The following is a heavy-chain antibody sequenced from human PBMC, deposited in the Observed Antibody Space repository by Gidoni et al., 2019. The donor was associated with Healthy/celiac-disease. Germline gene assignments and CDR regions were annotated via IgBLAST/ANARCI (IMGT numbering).Heavy chain of an antibody. D-gene: IGHD6-19*01. CDR3: AREAAVAGNDY. V-gene: IGHV4-38-2*02. CDR2: IYHSGST. J-gene: IGHJ4*02. CDR1: GYSISSGYY. Sequence: QVQLQESVPGLVKPSETLSLTCAVSGYSISSGYYWGWIRQPPGKGLEWIGSIYHSGSTYYNPSLKSRVTISVDTSKNQFSLKLSSVTAADTAVYYCAREAAVAGNDYWGQGTLVTVSS.